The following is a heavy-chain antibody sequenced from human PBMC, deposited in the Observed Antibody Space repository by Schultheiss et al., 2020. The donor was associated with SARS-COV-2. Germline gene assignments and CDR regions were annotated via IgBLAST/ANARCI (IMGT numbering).Heavy chain of an antibody. CDR3: ARSGFNWFDP. V-gene: IGHV4-38-2*02. D-gene: IGHD7-27*01. CDR2: INHSGST. CDR1: GYSINSGYH. Sequence: SQTLSLTCSVSGYSINSGYHGGWIRQSPAKGLEWIGEINHSGSTNYNPSLKSRVTISVDTSKNQFSLKLNSMTAADTAVYYCARSGFNWFDPWGQGTLVTVSS. J-gene: IGHJ5*02.